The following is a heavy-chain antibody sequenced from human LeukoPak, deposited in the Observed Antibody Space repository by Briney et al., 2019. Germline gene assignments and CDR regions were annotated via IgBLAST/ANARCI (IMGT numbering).Heavy chain of an antibody. D-gene: IGHD5-24*01. Sequence: GGSLRLSCAASGFTFINYAMGWVRQAPGKGLEWVSTLSGSGGSTYYADSVKGRFTISRDTSKNTLYLQMNSLRAEDTAVYYCAKRTDGYNFFDYWGQGTLVTVPS. CDR3: AKRTDGYNFFDY. V-gene: IGHV3-23*01. CDR1: GFTFINYA. CDR2: LSGSGGST. J-gene: IGHJ4*02.